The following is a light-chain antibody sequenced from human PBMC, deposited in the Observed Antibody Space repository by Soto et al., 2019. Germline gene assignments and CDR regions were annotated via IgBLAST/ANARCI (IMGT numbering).Light chain of an antibody. CDR3: QQYGSSLMYT. V-gene: IGKV3-20*01. CDR1: QSVTSSF. Sequence: EIVLTQSPGTLSLSPGERATLSSRASQSVTSSFLAWYQQKPGQAPRLLIYGASSRATGIPDRFSGSGSGTHFTLTISRLEPEDFAVYYGQQYGSSLMYTVGQETKLEIK. J-gene: IGKJ2*01. CDR2: GAS.